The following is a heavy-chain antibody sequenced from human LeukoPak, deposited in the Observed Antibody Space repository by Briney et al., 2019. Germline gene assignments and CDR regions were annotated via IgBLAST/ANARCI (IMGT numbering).Heavy chain of an antibody. CDR3: ARWDSSVGNAFDI. CDR1: GDTFIRSY. J-gene: IGHJ3*02. V-gene: IGHV1-46*01. CDR2: INPSGGDI. D-gene: IGHD3-22*01. Sequence: ASVRVSCKASGDTFIRSYTHWVRQAPGQGLEWMGIINPSGGDIRYAQKFQGRVTMTRDTSTSTVYLELRSLRSEDTAVYYCARWDSSVGNAFDIWGQGTMITISS.